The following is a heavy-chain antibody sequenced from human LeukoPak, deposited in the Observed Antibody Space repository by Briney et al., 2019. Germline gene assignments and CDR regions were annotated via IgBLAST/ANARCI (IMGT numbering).Heavy chain of an antibody. J-gene: IGHJ4*02. Sequence: GGSLRLSCAASGFSFSNFWMSWLRQAPGKGLEWVAHMNEAGSDKYYVEYVKGRFSISRDNAKNSVTLQMNSLRDEDTAVYYCVSWDVGHNNYWGQGAQVTVSS. CDR3: VSWDVGHNNY. CDR2: MNEAGSDK. CDR1: GFSFSNFW. D-gene: IGHD1-1*01. V-gene: IGHV3-7*01.